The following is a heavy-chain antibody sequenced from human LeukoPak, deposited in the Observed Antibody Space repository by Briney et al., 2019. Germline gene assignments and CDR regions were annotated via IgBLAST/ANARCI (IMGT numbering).Heavy chain of an antibody. CDR3: VRDRGTYRPIDY. J-gene: IGHJ4*02. Sequence: GGFLRLSCVASGFTFSSYSMNWVRQAPGKGLHWISYISSSSSTIYYADSVKGRFTISRDNAQNSLYLQMNSLRAEDTAIYYCVRDRGTYRPIDYWGQGTLVTVSS. CDR2: ISSSSSTI. CDR1: GFTFSSYS. V-gene: IGHV3-48*04. D-gene: IGHD1-26*01.